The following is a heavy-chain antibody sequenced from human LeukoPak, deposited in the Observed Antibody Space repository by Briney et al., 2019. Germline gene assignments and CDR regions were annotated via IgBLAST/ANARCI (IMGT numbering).Heavy chain of an antibody. CDR3: ARDRPYLYYDFWSGYGSGV. CDR1: GGSVSSGSYY. D-gene: IGHD3-3*01. V-gene: IGHV4-61*01. J-gene: IGHJ6*02. CDR2: IYYSGST. Sequence: KTSETLSLTSTVSGGSVSSGSYYWSWIRQPPGKGLEWIGYIYYSGSTNYNPSLKSRVTISVDTSKNQFSLKLSSVTAADTAVYYCARDRPYLYYDFWSGYGSGVWGQGTTVTVSS.